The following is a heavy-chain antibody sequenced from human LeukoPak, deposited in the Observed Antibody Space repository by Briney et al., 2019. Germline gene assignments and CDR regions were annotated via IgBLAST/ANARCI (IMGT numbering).Heavy chain of an antibody. J-gene: IGHJ4*02. CDR2: IYHSGST. D-gene: IGHD3-22*01. CDR3: ARVPRGSSGYYTYFDY. CDR1: GGSNSSGGYS. Sequence: NPSQTLSLTCAVSGGSNSSGGYSWSWIRQPPGKGLEWIGYIYHSGSTYYNPSLKSRVTISVDTSKNQFSLKLSSVTAADTAVYYCARVPRGSSGYYTYFDYWGQGTLVTVSS. V-gene: IGHV4-30-2*01.